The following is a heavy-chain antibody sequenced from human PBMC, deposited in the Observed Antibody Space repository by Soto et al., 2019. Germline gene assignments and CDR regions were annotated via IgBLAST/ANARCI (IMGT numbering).Heavy chain of an antibody. CDR2: IIPILGIA. D-gene: IGHD5-12*01. J-gene: IGHJ4*02. Sequence: SVKVSCKASGGTFSSYTISWVRQAPGQGLEWMGRIIPILGIANYAQKFQGRVTITADKSTSTAYMELSSLRSEDTAVYYCARSRGDGYNFDYWGRGALVTVSS. CDR3: ARSRGDGYNFDY. V-gene: IGHV1-69*02. CDR1: GGTFSSYT.